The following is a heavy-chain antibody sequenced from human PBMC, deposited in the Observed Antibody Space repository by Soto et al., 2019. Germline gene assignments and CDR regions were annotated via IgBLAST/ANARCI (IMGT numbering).Heavy chain of an antibody. D-gene: IGHD2-21*02. CDR2: IIPILGIA. V-gene: IGHV1-69*08. CDR1: GGTFSSYT. J-gene: IGHJ4*02. CDR3: ARDRGDGGDNY. Sequence: QVQLVQSGAEVKKPGSSVKVSCKASGGTFSSYTISWVRQAPGQGLEWMGRIIPILGIANYAQKFQGRVTITADKSTSTAYMELRSLRSEDTAVYYCARDRGDGGDNYWGQGTLVTVSS.